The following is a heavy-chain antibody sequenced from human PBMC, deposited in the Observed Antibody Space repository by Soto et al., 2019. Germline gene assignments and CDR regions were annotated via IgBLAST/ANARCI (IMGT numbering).Heavy chain of an antibody. CDR2: ISATGTTT. V-gene: IGHV3-23*01. CDR3: ATSRSPFDY. D-gene: IGHD6-13*01. CDR1: EFSFSSYA. J-gene: IGHJ4*02. Sequence: EVQLMESGGGLVQPGGSLRLSCAASEFSFSSYALNWVRQAPGKGLEWVSAISATGTTTYYADSVKGRFTISRDNSKRTLFLQMDSLSPEDTAVYYCATSRSPFDYWGQGTLVTVSS.